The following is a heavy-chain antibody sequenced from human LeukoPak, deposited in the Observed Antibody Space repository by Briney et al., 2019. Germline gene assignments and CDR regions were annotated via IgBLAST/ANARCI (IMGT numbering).Heavy chain of an antibody. CDR1: GLTFSSYW. V-gene: IGHV3-7*01. CDR2: IKHDGSEK. Sequence: PRGSLRLSCAASGLTFSSYWMSWVRPAPGKGLEWVANIKHDGSEKNYVNSVKSRFTNHRDSAKNALYLQMNSLRTEDEACSYCAINLPAADYWGQGTLVTVSS. CDR3: AINLPAADY. D-gene: IGHD2-2*01. J-gene: IGHJ4*02.